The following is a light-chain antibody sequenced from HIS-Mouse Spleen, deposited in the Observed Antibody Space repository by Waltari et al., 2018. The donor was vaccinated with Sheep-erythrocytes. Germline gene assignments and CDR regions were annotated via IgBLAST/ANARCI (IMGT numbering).Light chain of an antibody. CDR1: ALPKKY. J-gene: IGLJ1*01. V-gene: IGLV3-10*01. Sequence: SYELTQPPSVSVFPGHTARITCSGDALPKKYAYWYQQKSGQAPVLVIYEDSKRPSGIPERFSGSSSGTMATLTISGAQVEDEADYYCYSTDSSGNHRVFGTGTKVTVL. CDR3: YSTDSSGNHRV. CDR2: EDS.